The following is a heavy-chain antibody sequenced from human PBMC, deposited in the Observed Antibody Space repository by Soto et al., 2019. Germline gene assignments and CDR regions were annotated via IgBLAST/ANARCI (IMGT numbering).Heavy chain of an antibody. Sequence: EVQLVESGGDLVQPGESLRLSCAASGIIVSSNHMTWVRQAPGKGLEWVSVIYTDGNTYYADSVKGRFAVSRDNSENMLYLQMNGLRAEDTAVYYCARVGPPSDAFDIWGQGTMVTACS. CDR3: ARVGPPSDAFDI. J-gene: IGHJ3*02. CDR2: IYTDGNT. CDR1: GIIVSSNH. D-gene: IGHD3-16*01. V-gene: IGHV3-66*01.